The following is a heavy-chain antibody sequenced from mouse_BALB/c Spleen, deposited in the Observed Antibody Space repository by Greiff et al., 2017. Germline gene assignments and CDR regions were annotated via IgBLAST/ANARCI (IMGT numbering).Heavy chain of an antibody. CDR1: GYAFSSYW. J-gene: IGHJ4*01. Sequence: VQLQQSGAELVRPGSSVKISCKASGYAFSSYWMNWVKQRPGQGLEWIGQIYPGDGDTNYNGKFKGKATLTADKSSSTAYMQLSSLTSEDSAVYFGARDDYDGAMDYWGEGTSVTVSS. D-gene: IGHD2-4*01. V-gene: IGHV1-80*01. CDR3: ARDDYDGAMDY. CDR2: IYPGDGDT.